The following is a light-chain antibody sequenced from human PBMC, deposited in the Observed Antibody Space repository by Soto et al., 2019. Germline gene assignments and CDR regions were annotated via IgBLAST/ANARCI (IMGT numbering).Light chain of an antibody. CDR3: MQGLQTLPT. Sequence: IVMTQSPLSLPVTPGEPASISCRSSQSLLHSDGYNYLDWYVQKPGQSPRLLIYLGSKRASGSPDRFSGSGSGTDFKLNISRVEADDVGVYYCMQGLQTLPTFGPGTKVDIK. CDR1: QSLLHSDGYNY. V-gene: IGKV2-28*01. J-gene: IGKJ3*01. CDR2: LGS.